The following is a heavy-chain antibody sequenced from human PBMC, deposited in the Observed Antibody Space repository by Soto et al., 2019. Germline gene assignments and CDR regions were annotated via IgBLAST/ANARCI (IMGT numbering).Heavy chain of an antibody. CDR3: ARVSYGDTFDY. J-gene: IGHJ4*02. Sequence: SETLSLTCAFSGGSIRSGGYSWSWIRQPPGKGLEWIGYIYHSGSTYYNPSLKSRVTISVDRSKNQFSLKLSSVTAADTAVYYCARVSYGDTFDYWGQGTLVTVSS. D-gene: IGHD1-26*01. CDR1: GGSIRSGGYS. V-gene: IGHV4-30-2*01. CDR2: IYHSGST.